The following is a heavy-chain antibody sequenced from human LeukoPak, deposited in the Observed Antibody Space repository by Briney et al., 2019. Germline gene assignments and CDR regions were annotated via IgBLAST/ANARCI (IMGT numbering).Heavy chain of an antibody. V-gene: IGHV3-7*01. CDR3: AKDSRLCTGYDCRGDSFDS. CDR2: IKEDGSQK. J-gene: IGHJ3*02. D-gene: IGHD2-8*02. CDR1: RFTFRDYW. Sequence: GGSLRLSCAASRFTFRDYWMSWVRQSPGKGLEWVANIKEDGSQKYDVDSVRGRFTISRDNAKNSLFLQMESLRAEDTGVYYCAKDSRLCTGYDCRGDSFDSWGQGTMVTVTS.